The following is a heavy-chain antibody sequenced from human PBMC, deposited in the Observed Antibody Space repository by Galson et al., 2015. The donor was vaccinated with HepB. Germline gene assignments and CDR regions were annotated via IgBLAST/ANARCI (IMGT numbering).Heavy chain of an antibody. V-gene: IGHV1-8*01. J-gene: IGHJ6*03. CDR1: GYTFTSYD. CDR3: ARAVGYCSSTSCYPYYYYMDV. CDR2: MNPNSGNT. Sequence: SGYTFTSYDINWVRQATGQGLEWMGWMNPNSGNTGYAQKFQGRVTMTRNTSISTAYMELSSLRSEDTAVYYCARAVGYCSSTSCYPYYYYMDVWGKGTTVTVSS. D-gene: IGHD2-2*01.